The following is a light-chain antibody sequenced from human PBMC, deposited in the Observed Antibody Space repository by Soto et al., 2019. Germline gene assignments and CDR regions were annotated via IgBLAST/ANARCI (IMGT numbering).Light chain of an antibody. CDR1: QTVSGNY. CDR2: GAS. V-gene: IGKV3-20*01. CDR3: PQYGGSRA. J-gene: IGKJ1*01. Sequence: ESVLTQSPGILSLSPGEGATLSCRASQTVSGNYLAWYQQKPGQAPRLLIYGASSRAAGIPDRFSGSGSGTDFTLTSSRLEPEDFAVYLCPQYGGSRAFGQGTKVEIK.